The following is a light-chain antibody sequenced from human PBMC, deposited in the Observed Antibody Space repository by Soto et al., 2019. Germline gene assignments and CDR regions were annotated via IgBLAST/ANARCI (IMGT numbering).Light chain of an antibody. Sequence: QSVLTQPPSASGSPGQSVTISCTGTSSDVGGYNYVSWYQQHPGKAPKLTIYEVSKRPSGVPDRFSGSKSGNTASLTVSGLQAEDEADYYCSSYAGSNNYVFGIGTKVTVL. CDR3: SSYAGSNNYV. J-gene: IGLJ1*01. CDR2: EVS. V-gene: IGLV2-8*01. CDR1: SSDVGGYNY.